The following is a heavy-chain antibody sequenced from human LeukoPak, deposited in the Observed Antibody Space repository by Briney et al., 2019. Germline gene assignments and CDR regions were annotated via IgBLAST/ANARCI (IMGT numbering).Heavy chain of an antibody. CDR3: ARTHIPQYDFWTASI. Sequence: GGSLRLSCAASGFTFSSYGMIWVRQAPGKGPEWVSSISSISTYTHYADAVKGRFTISRDNTKNSLYLQMNSLRVEDTAVYYCARTHIPQYDFWTASIWGQGTLVAVSS. CDR1: GFTFSSYG. V-gene: IGHV3-21*01. D-gene: IGHD3-3*01. J-gene: IGHJ4*02. CDR2: ISSISTYT.